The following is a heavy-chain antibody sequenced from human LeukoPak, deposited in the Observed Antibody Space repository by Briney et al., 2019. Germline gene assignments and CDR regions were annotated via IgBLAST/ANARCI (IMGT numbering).Heavy chain of an antibody. V-gene: IGHV4-61*01. CDR1: GGSVSSGSYY. CDR2: ISYSGST. CDR3: TRRGSGGRSFDI. D-gene: IGHD2-15*01. Sequence: SETLSLTCTVSGGSVSSGSYYWTWIRQPPGKGLEWIGYISYSGSTNYNPSLKSRVTISVDTSKNQFSLNLSSVTAADTAVYYCTRRGSGGRSFDIWGQGTMVTVSS. J-gene: IGHJ3*02.